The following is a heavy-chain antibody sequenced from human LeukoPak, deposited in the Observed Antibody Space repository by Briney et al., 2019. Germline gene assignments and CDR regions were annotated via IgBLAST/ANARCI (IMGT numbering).Heavy chain of an antibody. CDR1: GFTFSSYS. CDR2: ISSSSSYI. V-gene: IGHV3-21*01. D-gene: IGHD3-22*01. Sequence: AGGSLRLSCAASGFTFSSYSMNWVRQAPGKGLEWVSSISSSSSYINYADSVKGRFTISRDNAKNSLYLQMNSLRAEDTAVYYCARERALYYYDSSGYPDYWGQGTLVTVSS. J-gene: IGHJ4*02. CDR3: ARERALYYYDSSGYPDY.